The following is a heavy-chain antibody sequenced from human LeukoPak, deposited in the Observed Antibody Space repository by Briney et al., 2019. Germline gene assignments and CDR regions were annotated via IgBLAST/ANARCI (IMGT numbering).Heavy chain of an antibody. CDR3: ARLYGSTAHWFDP. CDR2: INHSGST. CDR1: GGSFSGYY. V-gene: IGHV4-34*01. Sequence: SETLSLTCAVYGGSFSGYYWSWIRQPPGKGLEWIGEINHSGSTNYNPSLKSRVTMSVDKSTNHFSLKLTSVTAADTAVYYCARLYGSTAHWFDPWGQGTLVTVSS. D-gene: IGHD6-13*01. J-gene: IGHJ5*02.